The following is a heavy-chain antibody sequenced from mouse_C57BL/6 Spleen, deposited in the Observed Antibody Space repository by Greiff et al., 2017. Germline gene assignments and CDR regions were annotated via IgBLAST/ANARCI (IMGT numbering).Heavy chain of an antibody. Sequence: VQLQQPGAELVMPGASVKLSCKASGYTFTSYWMHWVKQRPGQGLEWIGEIDPSDSYTNYTQKFTGKSTLTVDKSSSAAYMQLSSLTSEDSAVYYCARSGTGAWFAYWGQGTLVTVSA. D-gene: IGHD4-1*01. CDR1: GYTFTSYW. J-gene: IGHJ3*01. V-gene: IGHV1-69*01. CDR3: ARSGTGAWFAY. CDR2: IDPSDSYT.